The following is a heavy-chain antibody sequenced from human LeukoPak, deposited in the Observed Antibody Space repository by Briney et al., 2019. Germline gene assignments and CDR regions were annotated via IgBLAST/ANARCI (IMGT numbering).Heavy chain of an antibody. Sequence: SETLSLTCAVSGYSISSGNYWDWIRPPPGKGLEWIGSIYHSGSTYYSPSLKSRVTISVDTSKNQSSLKLSSVTAADTAVYYCARKYCSSTSCYFDYWGQGTLVTVSS. CDR2: IYHSGST. CDR3: ARKYCSSTSCYFDY. CDR1: GYSISSGNY. D-gene: IGHD2-2*01. V-gene: IGHV4-38-2*01. J-gene: IGHJ4*02.